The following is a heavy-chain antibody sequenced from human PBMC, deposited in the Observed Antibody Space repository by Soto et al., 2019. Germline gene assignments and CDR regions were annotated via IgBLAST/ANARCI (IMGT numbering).Heavy chain of an antibody. J-gene: IGHJ4*02. CDR1: GGSISSGSYY. CDR3: ARSRGQLLLDLPYFDY. CDR2: IYYSGST. Sequence: PSETLSLTCTVSGGSISSGSYYWSWIRQHPGEGLEWIGYIYYSGSTYYSPSLKSRVTISVDTSKNQFSLKLSSVTAADAAVYYCARSRGQLLLDLPYFDYWGQGTLVTVSS. D-gene: IGHD2-2*01. V-gene: IGHV4-31*03.